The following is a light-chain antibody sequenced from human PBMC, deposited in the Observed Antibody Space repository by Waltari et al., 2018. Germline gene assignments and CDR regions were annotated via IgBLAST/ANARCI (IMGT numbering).Light chain of an antibody. J-gene: IGLJ2*01. V-gene: IGLV1-51*01. Sequence: QSVLTQPPSVSAAPGQKVNISCSGSISNIGSNFVSWYQQFPGTAPKLLISDNYKRPAGIPDRFCGSKSGTAATLGIAGLQTGDEADYYCGTWDNSLNGGVFGGGTKLAVL. CDR3: GTWDNSLNGGV. CDR1: ISNIGSNF. CDR2: DNY.